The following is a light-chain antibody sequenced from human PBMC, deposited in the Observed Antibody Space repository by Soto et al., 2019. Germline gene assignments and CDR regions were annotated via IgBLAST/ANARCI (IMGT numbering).Light chain of an antibody. CDR2: GAS. Sequence: EIVLTQSPGTLSLSPGEGATLSCRASQSVSSSYLAWYQQKPGQAPRLLIYGASSRATGIPDRFTGSGSGTDFTLTISRLEPEDFAVYYCQHYGSFFGPGTKVDIK. J-gene: IGKJ3*01. CDR1: QSVSSSY. CDR3: QHYGSF. V-gene: IGKV3-20*01.